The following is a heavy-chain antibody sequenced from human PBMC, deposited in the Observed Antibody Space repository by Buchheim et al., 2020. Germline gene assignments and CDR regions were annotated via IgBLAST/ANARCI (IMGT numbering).Heavy chain of an antibody. V-gene: IGHV3-11*06. Sequence: QVQLVESGGGLVKPGGSLRLSCAASGFTFSDYYMSWIRQAPGKGLEWVSYISSSSSYTNYAASVKSRCTISRGNAKNSLYLQMNSLRAEDTAVYYCARDLTDSGWFDYWGQGTL. CDR1: GFTFSDYY. J-gene: IGHJ4*02. D-gene: IGHD6-19*01. CDR2: ISSSSSYT. CDR3: ARDLTDSGWFDY.